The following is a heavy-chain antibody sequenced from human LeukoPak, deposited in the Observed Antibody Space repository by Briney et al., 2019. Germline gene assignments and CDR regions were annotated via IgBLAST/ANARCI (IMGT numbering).Heavy chain of an antibody. V-gene: IGHV3-23*01. J-gene: IGHJ4*02. Sequence: GGSLRLSCAASGFTFSSYAMSWVRQAPGKGLEWVSAISGSGGSTYYADSVKGRFTISRDNAKNTLYLQMNSLRAEDTAVYYCAKGNGSPTVTPFDYWGQGTLVTVSS. CDR3: AKGNGSPTVTPFDY. CDR2: ISGSGGST. CDR1: GFTFSSYA. D-gene: IGHD4-17*01.